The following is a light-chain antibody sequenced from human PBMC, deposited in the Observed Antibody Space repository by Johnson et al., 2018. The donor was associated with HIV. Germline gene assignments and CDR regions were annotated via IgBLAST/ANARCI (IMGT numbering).Light chain of an antibody. CDR1: SSNIGNNY. J-gene: IGLJ1*01. CDR3: GTWDSGLGALYV. V-gene: IGLV1-51*02. CDR2: ENN. Sequence: QSVLTQPPSVSAAPGQKVTISCSGSSSNIGNNYVSWYQQLPGTAPKLLIYENNKRPSGIPDRFSGSKSGTSATLGITGLQTGDEADYYCGTWDSGLGALYVFGTGTKFTVL.